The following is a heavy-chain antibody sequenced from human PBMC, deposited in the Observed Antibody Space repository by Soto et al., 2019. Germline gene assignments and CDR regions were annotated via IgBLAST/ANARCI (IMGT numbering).Heavy chain of an antibody. V-gene: IGHV4-59*01. J-gene: IGHJ4*02. CDR3: ARNVDTARAYYFDY. Sequence: SETLSLTCTVSGASINPYYWRWIRQPPGKGLEWIGYIYYSGSSNYNPALRSRVTISLDTSKNQFSLKLSSVTAADTAVYYCARNVDTARAYYFDYWGQGILVTVSS. CDR1: GASINPYY. CDR2: IYYSGSS. D-gene: IGHD5-18*01.